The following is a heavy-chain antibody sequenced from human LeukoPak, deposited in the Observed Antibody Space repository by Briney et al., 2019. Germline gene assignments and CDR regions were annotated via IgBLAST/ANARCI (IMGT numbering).Heavy chain of an antibody. CDR2: IYPGDSDT. J-gene: IGHJ4*02. D-gene: IGHD6-13*01. CDR3: ASHSSSWYEYYFDY. V-gene: IGHV5-51*01. CDR1: GYIFTSYW. Sequence: GESLKISCKGSGYIFTSYWIGWVRQMPGKGLELMGIIYPGDSDTRYSPSFQGQVTISADKSISTAYLQWSSLKASDTAMYYCASHSSSWYEYYFDYWGQGTLVTFSS.